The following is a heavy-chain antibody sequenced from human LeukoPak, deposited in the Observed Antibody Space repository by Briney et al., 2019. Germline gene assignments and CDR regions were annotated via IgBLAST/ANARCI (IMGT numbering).Heavy chain of an antibody. Sequence: GGSLRLSCAASGFTFSSYIMNWVRQAPGKGPEWVSSISSSSAYIYYADSVKGRFTISRDNAKSSLFLQMNSLRDEDTAVYYCATSSIALSGTVYYWGQGTLVTVSS. J-gene: IGHJ4*02. V-gene: IGHV3-21*01. CDR3: ATSSIALSGTVYY. CDR2: ISSSSAYI. CDR1: GFTFSSYI. D-gene: IGHD6-19*01.